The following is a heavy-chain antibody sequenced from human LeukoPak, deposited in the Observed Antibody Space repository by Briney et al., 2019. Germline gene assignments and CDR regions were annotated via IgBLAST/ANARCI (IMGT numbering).Heavy chain of an antibody. V-gene: IGHV3-30-3*01. J-gene: IGHJ4*02. CDR2: ISYDGSNK. CDR1: GFTFSSYA. D-gene: IGHD4-17*01. CDR3: ARDVTDYGDYLDY. Sequence: GGSLRLSCAASGFTFSSYAMLWVRQAPGKGLEWVAVISYDGSNKYYADSVKGRFTISRDNSKNTLYLQMNSLRAEDTAVYYCARDVTDYGDYLDYWGQGTLVTVSS.